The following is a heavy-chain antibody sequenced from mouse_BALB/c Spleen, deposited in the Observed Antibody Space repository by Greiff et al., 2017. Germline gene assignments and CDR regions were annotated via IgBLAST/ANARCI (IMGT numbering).Heavy chain of an antibody. V-gene: IGHV5-6-4*01. CDR2: ISSGGSYT. CDR1: GFTFSSYT. J-gene: IGHJ3*01. Sequence: EVQGVESGGGLVKPGGSLKLSCAASGFTFSSYTMSWVRQTPEKRLEWVATISSGGSYTYYPDSVKGRFTISRDNAKNTLYLQMSSLKSEDTAMYYCTREEGTGFAYWGQGTLVTVSA. CDR3: TREEGTGFAY. D-gene: IGHD4-1*01.